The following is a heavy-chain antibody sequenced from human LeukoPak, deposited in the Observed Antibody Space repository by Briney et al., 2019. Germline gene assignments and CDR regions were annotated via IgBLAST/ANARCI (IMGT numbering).Heavy chain of an antibody. V-gene: IGHV4-4*07. CDR3: ARQACSGGSCYFDY. J-gene: IGHJ4*02. CDR1: GGSISTSY. D-gene: IGHD2-15*01. CDR2: IYRSGST. Sequence: PSETLSLTCTVSGGSISTSYWSWIRQPAGKGLEWIGRIYRSGSTDYNPSLKSRVTMSVDTSKNQFSLKLSSVTAADTAVYYCARQACSGGSCYFDYWGQGTLVTVSS.